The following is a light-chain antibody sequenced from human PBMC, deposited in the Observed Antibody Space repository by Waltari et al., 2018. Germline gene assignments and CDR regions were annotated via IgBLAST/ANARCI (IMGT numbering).Light chain of an antibody. CDR2: GAS. Sequence: FVLTQSPGTLSLSPGERATLSCRASQSVSRSLAWYQQKPGQAPKLLIYGASTRATGIPDRFTGSGSGTDVSHTISSLEPEDFAIYFCQHYVRLPATFGQGTKVEI. V-gene: IGKV3-20*01. J-gene: IGKJ1*01. CDR3: QHYVRLPAT. CDR1: QSVSRS.